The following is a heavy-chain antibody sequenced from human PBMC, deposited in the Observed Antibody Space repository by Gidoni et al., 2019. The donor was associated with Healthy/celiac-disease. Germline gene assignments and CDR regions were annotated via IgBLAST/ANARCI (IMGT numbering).Heavy chain of an antibody. J-gene: IGHJ4*02. Sequence: QVQLVESGGGLVKPGGSLRLSCAASGFPFSDYYMSWIRQAPGKGLEWVSYISSSSSYTNYADSVKGRFTISRDNAKNSLYLQMNSLRAEDTAVYYCAREAEARDSYFDYWGQGTLVTVSS. V-gene: IGHV3-11*06. CDR1: GFPFSDYY. D-gene: IGHD3-3*01. CDR3: AREAEARDSYFDY. CDR2: ISSSSSYT.